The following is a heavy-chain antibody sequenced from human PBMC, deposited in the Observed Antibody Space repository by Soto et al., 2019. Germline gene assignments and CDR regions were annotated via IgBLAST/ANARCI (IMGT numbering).Heavy chain of an antibody. V-gene: IGHV3-30-3*01. CDR2: ISYDGSNK. CDR3: ARAPMIVVVIDY. CDR1: GFTFSSYA. D-gene: IGHD3-22*01. Sequence: PGGSLRLSCAASGFTFSSYAMHWVRQAPGKGLEWVAVISYDGSNKYYADSVKGRFTISRDNSKNTLYLQMNSLRAEDTAVYYCARAPMIVVVIDYCGQGPLVTVYS. J-gene: IGHJ4*02.